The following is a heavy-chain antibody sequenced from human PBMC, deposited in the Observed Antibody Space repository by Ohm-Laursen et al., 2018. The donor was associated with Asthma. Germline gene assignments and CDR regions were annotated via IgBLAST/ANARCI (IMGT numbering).Heavy chain of an antibody. CDR1: GFIVSTKF. CDR2: IFGSTGT. D-gene: IGHD1/OR15-1a*01. Sequence: SLRPSCTASGFIVSTKFMIWVRQAPGKGLDWVSVIFGSTGTNYADSVKGRFTISRDNSKNTIYLQMNSLRAEDTAVYYCAISLTTPGAFDIWGQGTMITVSS. V-gene: IGHV3-53*01. CDR3: AISLTTPGAFDI. J-gene: IGHJ3*02.